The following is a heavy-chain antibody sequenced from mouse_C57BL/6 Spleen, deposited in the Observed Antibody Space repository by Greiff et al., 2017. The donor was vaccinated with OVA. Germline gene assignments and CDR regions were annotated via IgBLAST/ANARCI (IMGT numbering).Heavy chain of an antibody. CDR3: ARVSFDYYGSWYFDV. D-gene: IGHD1-1*01. J-gene: IGHJ1*03. CDR2: IWSGGST. CDR1: GFSLTSYG. V-gene: IGHV2-2*01. Sequence: QVQLKESGPGLVQPSQSLSITCTVSGFSLTSYGVHWVRQSPGKGLEWLGVIWSGGSTDYNAAFISRLSISKDNSKSQVFFKMNSLQADDTAIYYCARVSFDYYGSWYFDVWGTGTTVTVSS.